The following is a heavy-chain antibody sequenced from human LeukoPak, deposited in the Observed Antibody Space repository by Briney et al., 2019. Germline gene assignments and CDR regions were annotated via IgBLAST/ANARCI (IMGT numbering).Heavy chain of an antibody. V-gene: IGHV3-23*01. J-gene: IGHJ6*03. CDR1: GFTFSSYG. CDR2: ISGSGGST. CDR3: AREHYFYYLDA. Sequence: GGTLRLSCAASGFTFSSYGMSWVRQAPGKGLEWVSAISGSGGSTYYADSVKGRFTISRDNAENSLYLQMNSLRAEDTAAYYCAREHYFYYLDAWGKGTTVTVSS.